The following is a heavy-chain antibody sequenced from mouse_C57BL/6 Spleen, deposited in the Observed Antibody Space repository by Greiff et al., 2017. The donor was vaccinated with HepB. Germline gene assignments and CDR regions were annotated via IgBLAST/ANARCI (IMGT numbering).Heavy chain of an antibody. J-gene: IGHJ1*03. CDR3: ASENFDV. CDR2: INPNNGGT. Sequence: EVKVVESGPELVKPGASVKIPCKASGYTFTDYNMDWVKQSHGKSLEWIGDINPNNGGTIYNQKFKGKATLTVDKSSSTAYMELRSLTSEDTAVYYCASENFDVWGTGTTVTVSS. V-gene: IGHV1-18*01. CDR1: GYTFTDYN.